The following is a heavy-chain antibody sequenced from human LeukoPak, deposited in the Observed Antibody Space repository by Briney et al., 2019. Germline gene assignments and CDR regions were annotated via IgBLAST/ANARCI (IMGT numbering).Heavy chain of an antibody. Sequence: GGSLRLSCAASGFTFSSYSMNWVRQAPGKGLEWVSYISSSSSTIYYADSVKGRFTISRDNAKNTVYLQMNSLRAEDMAIYYCAGYGGFSKWGQGTHVTVSS. D-gene: IGHD4-23*01. CDR2: ISSSSSTI. V-gene: IGHV3-48*01. J-gene: IGHJ4*02. CDR1: GFTFSSYS. CDR3: AGYGGFSK.